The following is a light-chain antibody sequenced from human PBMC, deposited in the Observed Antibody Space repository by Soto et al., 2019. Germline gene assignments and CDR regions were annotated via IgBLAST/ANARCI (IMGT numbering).Light chain of an antibody. V-gene: IGLV2-23*03. J-gene: IGLJ1*01. CDR1: RSDVGSYEF. CDR3: CSYAGGSNV. Sequence: QSALTQPASVSESPGQSITISCTGTRSDVGSYEFVSWYQQYPGKAPKLMIYEGSKRPSGVSDRFSGSKSGNTASLTISGLQAEDEADYFCCSYAGGSNVFGAGTKLTVL. CDR2: EGS.